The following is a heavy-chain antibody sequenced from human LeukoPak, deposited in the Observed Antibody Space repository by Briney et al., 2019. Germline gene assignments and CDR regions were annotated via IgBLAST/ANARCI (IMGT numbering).Heavy chain of an antibody. V-gene: IGHV3-30-3*01. J-gene: IGHJ6*02. CDR3: ARDWLAAAAGTKGYYYYGMDV. Sequence: PGRSLRLSCAASGFTFSSYAMHWVRQAPGKGLEWVAVVSYDGSNKYYADSVKGRFTISRDNSKNTLYLQMNSLRAEDTAVYYCARDWLAAAAGTKGYYYYGMDVWGQGTTVTVSS. D-gene: IGHD6-13*01. CDR2: VSYDGSNK. CDR1: GFTFSSYA.